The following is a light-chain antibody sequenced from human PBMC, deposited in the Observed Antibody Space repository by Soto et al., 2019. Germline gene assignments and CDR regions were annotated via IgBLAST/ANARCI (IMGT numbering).Light chain of an antibody. J-gene: IGLJ1*01. Sequence: QSALTQPASVSGSPGQSITISCTGTSSDIGGYNYVSWYQQHPGKAPKVVIYEVSNRPLGVSNRFSASKSGNTAALIISGLQADDEADYFCSSYRSTTTFVVFGTGTKVTVL. CDR3: SSYRSTTTFVV. V-gene: IGLV2-14*01. CDR2: EVS. CDR1: SSDIGGYNY.